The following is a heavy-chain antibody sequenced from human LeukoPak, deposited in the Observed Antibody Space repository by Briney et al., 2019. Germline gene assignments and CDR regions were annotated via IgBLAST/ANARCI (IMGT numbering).Heavy chain of an antibody. CDR2: IKQDGSEK. V-gene: IGHV3-7*01. CDR1: GFTFSSYW. J-gene: IGHJ5*02. CDR3: ARDTIVVVPAAIFWFDP. Sequence: GGSLRLSCAASGFTFSSYWMSWVRQAPGKGLEWAANIKQDGSEKYYVDSVKGRFTISRDNAKNSLYLQMNSLRAEDTAVYYCARDTIVVVPAAIFWFDPWGQGTLVTVSS. D-gene: IGHD2-2*02.